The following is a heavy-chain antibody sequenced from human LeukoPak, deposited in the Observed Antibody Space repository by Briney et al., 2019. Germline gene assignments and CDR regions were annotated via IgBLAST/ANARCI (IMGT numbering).Heavy chain of an antibody. CDR3: ALRITGTNRWYYYYYMGV. V-gene: IGHV1-18*01. J-gene: IGHJ6*03. D-gene: IGHD1-7*01. CDR2: ISANNGNT. Sequence: ASVKVSCEASGYSFTTYDITWVRQAPGQGLEWMGWISANNGNTSYVQKFQGRLTMTTDMSTRTAYMEVRSLRSDDTAVYYCALRITGTNRWYYYYYMGVWGKGTTVTVSS. CDR1: GYSFTTYD.